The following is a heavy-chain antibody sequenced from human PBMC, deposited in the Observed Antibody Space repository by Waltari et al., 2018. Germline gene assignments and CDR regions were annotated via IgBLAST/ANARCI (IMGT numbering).Heavy chain of an antibody. CDR1: GYTFTGYY. CDR2: INPNSGGT. Sequence: QVQLVQSGAEVKKPGASVKVSCKASGYTFTGYYMHWVRQAPGQGLEWMGWINPNSGGTNYARKFQGRVTMTRDTSISTAYMELSRLRSDDTAVYYCARDNEKWEPEYYFDYWGQGTLVTVSS. J-gene: IGHJ4*02. D-gene: IGHD1-26*01. CDR3: ARDNEKWEPEYYFDY. V-gene: IGHV1-2*02.